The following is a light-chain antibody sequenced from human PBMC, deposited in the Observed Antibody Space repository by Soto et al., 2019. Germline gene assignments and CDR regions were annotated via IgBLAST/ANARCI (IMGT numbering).Light chain of an antibody. Sequence: QSALTQPAPVSGSPGQSITISCTGTSSDVGSYNSVSWYQQHPGKAPKLMIYDVSYRPSGVSNRFSGSKSGNTASLTISGLQAEDEAAYYCSSYTSSSTLVVFGGGTKLTVL. CDR2: DVS. V-gene: IGLV2-14*01. J-gene: IGLJ2*01. CDR3: SSYTSSSTLVV. CDR1: SSDVGSYNS.